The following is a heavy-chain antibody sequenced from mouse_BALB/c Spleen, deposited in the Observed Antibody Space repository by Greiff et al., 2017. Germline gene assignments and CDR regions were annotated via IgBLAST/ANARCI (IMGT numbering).Heavy chain of an antibody. CDR2: ISYDGSN. D-gene: IGHD1-1*01. CDR3: ARDEGLITDY. J-gene: IGHJ2*01. CDR1: GYSITSGYY. V-gene: IGHV3-6*02. Sequence: DVKLQESGPGLVKPSQSLSLTCSVTGYSITSGYYWNWIRQFPGNKLEWMGYISYDGSNNYNPSLKNRISITRDTSKNQFFLKLNSVTTEDTATYYCARDEGLITDYWGQGTTLTVSS.